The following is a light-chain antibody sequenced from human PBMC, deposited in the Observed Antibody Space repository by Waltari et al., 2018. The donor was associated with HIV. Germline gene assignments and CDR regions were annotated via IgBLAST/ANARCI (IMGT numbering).Light chain of an antibody. CDR3: AAWDDRLSGRL. J-gene: IGLJ2*01. V-gene: IGLV1-47*01. CDR2: RNN. CDR1: SSNVRNNY. Sequence: QSVLAQPRSVSGTPGQRVNISCSGSSSNVRNNYVYWYQQVPEVAPKLLIYRNNQRPSGVPDRFSGSKSGTSASLAISGLRTEDEAEYYCAAWDDRLSGRLFGGGTKVTVL.